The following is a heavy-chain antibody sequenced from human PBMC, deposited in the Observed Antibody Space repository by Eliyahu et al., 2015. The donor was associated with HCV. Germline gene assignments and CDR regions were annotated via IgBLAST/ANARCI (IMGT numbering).Heavy chain of an antibody. CDR2: ISVYDGDT. V-gene: IGHV1-18*01. CDR3: ARTRHYYGMDV. Sequence: QVQLVQSGGEVKKPGASVKVSCKATGYAFSRFGISWVRQAPGQGLEWMGWISVYDGDTSSAQKLQGRIRMTTDTSTSTAYMELRSLRSDDSAVYYCARTRHYYGMDVWGQGTTVTVSS. J-gene: IGHJ6*02. D-gene: IGHD6-6*01. CDR1: GYAFSRFG.